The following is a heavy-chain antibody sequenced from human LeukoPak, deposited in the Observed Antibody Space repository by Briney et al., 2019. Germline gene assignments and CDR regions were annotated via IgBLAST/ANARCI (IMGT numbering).Heavy chain of an antibody. CDR1: GFTVSSNY. D-gene: IGHD3-22*01. CDR2: IYSGGST. Sequence: GGSLRLSCAASGFTVSSNYMSWVRQAPGKGLEWVSVIYSGGSTYYADSVKGRFTISRDNSKNTLYLQMNSLRAEDTAVYYCAREAFYDSSGYYRPHDAFDIWGQGTMVTVSS. J-gene: IGHJ3*02. V-gene: IGHV3-66*01. CDR3: AREAFYDSSGYYRPHDAFDI.